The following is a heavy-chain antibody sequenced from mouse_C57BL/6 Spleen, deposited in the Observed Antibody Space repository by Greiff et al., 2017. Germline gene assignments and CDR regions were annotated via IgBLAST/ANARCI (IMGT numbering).Heavy chain of an antibody. CDR3: TRDHGSSYGYFDV. CDR1: GFTFSSYA. Sequence: EVKLVESGEGLVKPGGSLKLSCAASGFTFSSYAMSWVRQTPEKRLEWVAYISSGGDYIYYADTVKGRFTNSRDNARNTLYLQMSSLKSEDTAMYYCTRDHGSSYGYFDVWGTGTTVTVSS. V-gene: IGHV5-9-1*02. CDR2: ISSGGDYI. J-gene: IGHJ1*03. D-gene: IGHD1-1*01.